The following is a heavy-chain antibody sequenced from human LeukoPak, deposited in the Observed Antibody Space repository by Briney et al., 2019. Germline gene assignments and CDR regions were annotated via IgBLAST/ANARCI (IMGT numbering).Heavy chain of an antibody. D-gene: IGHD3-10*01. V-gene: IGHV3-23*01. CDR2: ISGSGGST. CDR1: GFTFSSYA. CDR3: AKGLKDGLGSGSFDY. Sequence: GGSLRLSCAASGFTFSSYAMSWFRQAPGKGLEWVSAISGSGGSTYYADSVKGRCTISRDNSKNTLYLQVNSLRGEDTAVYYCAKGLKDGLGSGSFDYWGQGTLVTVSS. J-gene: IGHJ4*02.